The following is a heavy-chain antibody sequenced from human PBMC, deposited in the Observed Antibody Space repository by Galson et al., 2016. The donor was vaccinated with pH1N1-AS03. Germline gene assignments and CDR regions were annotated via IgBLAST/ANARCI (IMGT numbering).Heavy chain of an antibody. V-gene: IGHV4-38-2*01. CDR1: GYSISSGFH. CDR3: ARFSGSYQFDY. CDR2: FSHSGNT. Sequence: QVQLQESGPGLVKPSETLSLTCAVSGYSISSGFHWAWVRQPPSKGLEWIGTFSHSGNTYYNPSLKSRVTMSVDTSKNQFSLKLSSVTAADAAVYYCARFSGSYQFDYWGQGTLVTVSS. J-gene: IGHJ4*02. D-gene: IGHD1-26*01.